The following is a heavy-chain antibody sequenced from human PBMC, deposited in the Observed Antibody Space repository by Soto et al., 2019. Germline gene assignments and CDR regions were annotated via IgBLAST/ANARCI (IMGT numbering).Heavy chain of an antibody. J-gene: IGHJ5*02. CDR3: AREGYSTSSGPRGNWFDP. CDR1: GYTFTSYD. D-gene: IGHD6-6*01. CDR2: VNPNSGDT. V-gene: IGHV1-8*01. Sequence: QVQLVQSGAEVKKPGASVKVSCKASGYTFTSYDINCVRQATGQGREWVGWVNPNSGDTGYAQKFQGRVTMTKNTSISTAYMEMSSLRSEDTAVYYCAREGYSTSSGPRGNWFDPWGQGTLVTVSS.